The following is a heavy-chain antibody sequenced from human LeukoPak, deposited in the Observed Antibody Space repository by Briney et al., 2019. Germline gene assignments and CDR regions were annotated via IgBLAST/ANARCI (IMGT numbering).Heavy chain of an antibody. CDR3: AKFGHSSSWFQSYYFDY. CDR2: IGTAGDT. V-gene: IGHV3-13*01. D-gene: IGHD6-13*01. CDR1: GFTFSSYD. Sequence: PGGSLRLSCAASGFTFSSYDMHWVRQATGKGLEWVSAIGTAGDTYYPGSVKGRFTISRENAKNSLYLQMNSLRAGGTAVYYCAKFGHSSSWFQSYYFDYWGQGTLVTVSS. J-gene: IGHJ4*02.